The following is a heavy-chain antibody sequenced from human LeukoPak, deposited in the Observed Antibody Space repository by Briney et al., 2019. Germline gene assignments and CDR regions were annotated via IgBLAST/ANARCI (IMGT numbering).Heavy chain of an antibody. D-gene: IGHD6-13*01. CDR1: GFTFSSYS. CDR3: ARATGYDATFDY. V-gene: IGHV3-21*01. J-gene: IGHJ4*02. CDR2: ISSSSNYI. Sequence: PGGSLRLSCAASGFTFSSYSMNWVRQAPGKGLEWVSSISSSSNYIYYADSMKGRFTISRDNAKNSLYLQMNSLRADDTAVYFCARATGYDATFDYWGQGTLVTVSS.